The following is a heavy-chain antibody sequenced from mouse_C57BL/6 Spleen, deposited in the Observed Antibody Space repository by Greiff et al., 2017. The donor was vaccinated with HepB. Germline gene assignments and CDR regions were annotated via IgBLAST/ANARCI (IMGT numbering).Heavy chain of an antibody. J-gene: IGHJ2*01. Sequence: EVKLMESGGGLVKPGGSLKLSCAASGFTFSDYGMHWVRQAPEKGLEWVAYISSGSSTIYYADTVKGRFTISRDNAKNTLFLQMTSLRSEDTATYYCARELGRNGVDYWGQGTTLTVSS. CDR3: ARELGRNGVDY. CDR1: GFTFSDYG. D-gene: IGHD4-1*01. CDR2: ISSGSSTI. V-gene: IGHV5-17*01.